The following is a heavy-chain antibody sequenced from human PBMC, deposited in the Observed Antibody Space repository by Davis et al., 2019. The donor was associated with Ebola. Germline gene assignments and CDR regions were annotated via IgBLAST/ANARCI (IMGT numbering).Heavy chain of an antibody. D-gene: IGHD4-11*01. CDR3: ARSNYQYYYYGMDV. CDR2: VYYSGTT. Sequence: SETLSLTCTVSGGSISSYYWSWIRQPPGKGLEWIGCVYYSGTTNYNPSLKSRVTISVGTSRKQFSLNLSSVTAADTAVYYCARSNYQYYYYGMDVWGQGTTVTVSS. J-gene: IGHJ6*02. CDR1: GGSISSYY. V-gene: IGHV4-59*01.